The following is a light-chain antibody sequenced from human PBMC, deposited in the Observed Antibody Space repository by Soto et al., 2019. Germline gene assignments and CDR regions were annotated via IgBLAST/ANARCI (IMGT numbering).Light chain of an antibody. CDR1: SSDIGGYNH. CDR2: EVT. J-gene: IGLJ2*01. V-gene: IGLV2-14*01. Sequence: QSALTQPASVSGSPGQSITISCTGTSSDIGGYNHVSWYQQYPGKAPKFLIYEVTNRPSGVSSRFSGSKSGNTASLTISGLQAEDEAIYYCASYKGSATSMLFDGVLFGGGTKVTVL. CDR3: ASYKGSATSMLFDGVL.